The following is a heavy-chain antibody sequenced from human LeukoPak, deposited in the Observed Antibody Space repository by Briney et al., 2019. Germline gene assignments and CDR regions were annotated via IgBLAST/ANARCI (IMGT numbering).Heavy chain of an antibody. CDR1: GGSFSGYY. CDR3: ARVQQHGSYHDAFDI. D-gene: IGHD2-21*01. J-gene: IGHJ3*02. V-gene: IGHV4-34*01. CDR2: INHSGST. Sequence: PSETLSLTCAVYGGSFSGYYWSWIRQPPGKGLEWIGEINHSGSTNYNPSLKSRVTISVNTSKNQFSLKLSSVTAADTAVYYCARVQQHGSYHDAFDIWGQGTMVTVSS.